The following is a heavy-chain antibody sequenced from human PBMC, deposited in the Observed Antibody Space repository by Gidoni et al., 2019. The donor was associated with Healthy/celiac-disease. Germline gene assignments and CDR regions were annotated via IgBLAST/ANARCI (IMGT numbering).Heavy chain of an antibody. V-gene: IGHV3-23*01. CDR2: ISGSGGST. D-gene: IGHD3-22*01. Sequence: EVQLLESGGGLVQPGGSLRLSCAASGFTFSSSAMSWVRQARGRGLEWVSAISGSGGSTYDADSEKGRFTISRDNSKNTLYLQMNSLRAEDTAVYYCAKHNYYDSIGYYNWFDPWGQGTLVTVSS. CDR1: GFTFSSSA. CDR3: AKHNYYDSIGYYNWFDP. J-gene: IGHJ5*02.